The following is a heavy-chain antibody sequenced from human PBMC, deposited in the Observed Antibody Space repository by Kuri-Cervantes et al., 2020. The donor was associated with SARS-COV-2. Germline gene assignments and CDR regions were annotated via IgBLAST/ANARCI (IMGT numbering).Heavy chain of an antibody. CDR1: GGSISSSSYY. CDR2: IYYSGST. V-gene: IGHV4-39*07. D-gene: IGHD4-17*01. Sequence: SETLSLTCTVSGGSISSSSYYWGWIRQPPGKGLEWIGSIYYSGSTYYNPSLKSRVTMSVDTSKNQFSLKLSSVTAADTAVYYCARVGGDYGSVYYYYMDVWGKGTTVTVSS. CDR3: ARVGGDYGSVYYYYMDV. J-gene: IGHJ6*03.